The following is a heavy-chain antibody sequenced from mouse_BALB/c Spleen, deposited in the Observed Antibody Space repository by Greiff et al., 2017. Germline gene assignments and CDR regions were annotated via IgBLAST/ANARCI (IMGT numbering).Heavy chain of an antibody. CDR1: GFSLTGYG. J-gene: IGHJ2*01. Sequence: VMLVESGPGLVAPSQSLSITCTVSGFSLTGYGVNWVRQPPGKGLEWLGMIWGDGSTDYNSALKSRLSISKDNSTSQVFLKMNSLQTDDTARYYCARIYYGYDYYFDYWGQGTTLTVSS. CDR3: ARIYYGYDYYFDY. CDR2: IWGDGST. V-gene: IGHV2-6-7*01. D-gene: IGHD2-2*01.